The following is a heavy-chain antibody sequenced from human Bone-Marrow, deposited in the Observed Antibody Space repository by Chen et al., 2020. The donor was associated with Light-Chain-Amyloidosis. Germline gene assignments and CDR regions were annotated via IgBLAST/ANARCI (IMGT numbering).Heavy chain of an antibody. CDR2: IFSGGNT. D-gene: IGHD3-22*01. J-gene: IGHJ4*02. CDR1: GFTFSHYA. CDR3: AGMDRSGYYHFQY. V-gene: IGHV3-23*03. Sequence: EVQLLESGGGLVQPGGSLRLSCAASGFTFSHYAMSWVRQAPGKGLEWVSVIFSGGNTYYADSVKGRFTISRDNSKNTLYLQMNSLRAEDTAVYYCAGMDRSGYYHFQYWGQGTLVTVSS.